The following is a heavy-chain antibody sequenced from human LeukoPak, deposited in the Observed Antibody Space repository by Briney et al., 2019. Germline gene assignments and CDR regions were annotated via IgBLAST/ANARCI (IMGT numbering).Heavy chain of an antibody. CDR2: ISAYNGNT. Sequence: ASVKVSCKASGYTFTSYGISWLRQAPGQGLEWMGWISAYNGNTNYAQKLQGRVTMTTDTSTSTAYMELRSLRSDDTAVYYGARDYCSSTSCYLGPYYYYGMDVWGQGTTVTVSS. V-gene: IGHV1-18*01. CDR1: GYTFTSYG. CDR3: ARDYCSSTSCYLGPYYYYGMDV. J-gene: IGHJ6*02. D-gene: IGHD2-2*01.